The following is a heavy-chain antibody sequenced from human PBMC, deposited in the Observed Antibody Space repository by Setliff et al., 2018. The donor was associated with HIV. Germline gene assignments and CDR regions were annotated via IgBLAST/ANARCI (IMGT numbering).Heavy chain of an antibody. D-gene: IGHD2-2*01. V-gene: IGHV4-39*07. CDR2: MHHSGST. Sequence: SETLSLTCTVSGDSITSNSYYWGWIRQSPGKGLEWIGTMHHSGSTYYNPSLKSRVTMSVDTSKNQFSLKLNSVTAADTAVYHCAREIKIPPQGALDYWGQGMLVTVSS. J-gene: IGHJ4*02. CDR1: GDSITSNSYY. CDR3: AREIKIPPQGALDY.